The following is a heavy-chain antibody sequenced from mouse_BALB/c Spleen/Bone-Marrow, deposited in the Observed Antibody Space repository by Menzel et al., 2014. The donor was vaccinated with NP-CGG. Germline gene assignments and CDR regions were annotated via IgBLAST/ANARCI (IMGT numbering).Heavy chain of an antibody. V-gene: IGHV1-5*01. CDR3: TTLARTNFDY. Sequence: EVQRVESGTVLARPGAAVKMSCKASGYTFSNYWMHWVKQRPGQGLEWIGTIYPGNSDTTYNQKFKGKAKLTAVTSTSTAYMDLSSLTNEDSAVYYCTTLARTNFDYWGQGPLSQSPQ. CDR1: GYTFSNYW. CDR2: IYPGNSDT. J-gene: IGHJ2*01. D-gene: IGHD3-1*01.